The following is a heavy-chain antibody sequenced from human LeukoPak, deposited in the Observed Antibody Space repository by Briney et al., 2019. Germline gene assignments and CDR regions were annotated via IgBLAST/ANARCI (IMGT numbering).Heavy chain of an antibody. D-gene: IGHD3-22*01. V-gene: IGHV3-53*01. CDR3: ARVAGHYYDTSRGLHYYYYMDV. Sequence: GGSLRLSCAVSGFSVSGTYMGWVRQAPGKGLQWVSVIHSGGTTDYAESVKGRFTISRDNSKNTLYIQMNSLRAEDTAVYYCARVAGHYYDTSRGLHYYYYMDVWGQGTTVTVSS. CDR2: IHSGGTT. CDR1: GFSVSGTY. J-gene: IGHJ6*02.